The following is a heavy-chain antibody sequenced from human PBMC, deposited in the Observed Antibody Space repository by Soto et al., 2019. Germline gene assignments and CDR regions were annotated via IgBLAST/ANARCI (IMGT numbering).Heavy chain of an antibody. CDR3: AKKGITPSGSDWFES. D-gene: IGHD1-26*01. CDR1: GFTFSSYS. Sequence: GGSLRLSCAASGFTFSSYSMNWVRQAPGKGLEWVSIISGRAGVSYYADSVKGRFTISRDNSRNTLYLQMNSLRADDTAVYYCAKKGITPSGSDWFESWGQGTLVTVSS. CDR2: ISGRAGVS. V-gene: IGHV3-23*01. J-gene: IGHJ5*01.